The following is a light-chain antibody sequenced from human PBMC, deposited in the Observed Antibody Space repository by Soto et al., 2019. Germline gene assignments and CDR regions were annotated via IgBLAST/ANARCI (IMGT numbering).Light chain of an antibody. CDR3: QQYKTWPEYT. V-gene: IGKV3-20*01. J-gene: IGKJ2*01. CDR2: GAS. CDR1: QSVSSSY. Sequence: ESVLTQSPGTLSLSPGERATLSCRASQSVSSSYLAWYQQKPGQAPRLLIYGASSRATGIPDRFSGSGSGTDFTLTITSLQSEDFAVYYCQQYKTWPEYTFGQGTKVDIK.